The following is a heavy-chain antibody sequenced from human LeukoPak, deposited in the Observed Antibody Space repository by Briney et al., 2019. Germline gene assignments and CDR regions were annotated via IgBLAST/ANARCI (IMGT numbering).Heavy chain of an antibody. CDR3: AKEGLIFTRTYYYDSSGYSDY. D-gene: IGHD3-22*01. CDR2: ISYDGSNK. Sequence: GGSLRLSCAASGFTFSSYGMHWVRQAPGKGVEWVAVISYDGSNKYYADSVKGRFTISRDNSKNTLYLQMNSLRAEDTAVYYRAKEGLIFTRTYYYDSSGYSDYWGQGTLVTVSS. V-gene: IGHV3-30*18. J-gene: IGHJ4*02. CDR1: GFTFSSYG.